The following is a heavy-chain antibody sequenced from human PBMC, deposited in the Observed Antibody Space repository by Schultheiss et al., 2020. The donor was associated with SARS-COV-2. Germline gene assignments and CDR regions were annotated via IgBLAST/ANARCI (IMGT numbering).Heavy chain of an antibody. CDR3: ARATLKIPGYVY. CDR2: INWNGGST. J-gene: IGHJ4*02. V-gene: IGHV3-20*04. D-gene: IGHD5-12*01. Sequence: GGPLRLSCAASGFTFSSYAMSWVRQAPGKGLEWVSGINWNGGSTGYADSVKGRFTISRDNAKNSLYLQMNSLRAEDTAVYYCARATLKIPGYVYWCQGTLVTVSS. CDR1: GFTFSSYA.